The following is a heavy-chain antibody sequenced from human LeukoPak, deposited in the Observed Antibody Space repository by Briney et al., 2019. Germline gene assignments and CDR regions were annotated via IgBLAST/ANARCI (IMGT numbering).Heavy chain of an antibody. J-gene: IGHJ4*02. V-gene: IGHV3-74*01. CDR1: GFTFSSYW. D-gene: IGHD3-9*01. CDR2: INSDGSST. CDR3: ARVTLTGYSDFDY. Sequence: GGSLRLSCAASGFTFSSYWMLGVRQAPGKGLVWVSRINSDGSSTSCADSVKGRFTISRETAKNTLYLQMNSLTAEDTAVYYCARVTLTGYSDFDYWGQGTLVTVSS.